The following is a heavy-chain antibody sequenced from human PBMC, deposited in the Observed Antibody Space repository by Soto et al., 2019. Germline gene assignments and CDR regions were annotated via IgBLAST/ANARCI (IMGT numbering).Heavy chain of an antibody. Sequence: HPGVSLRLSCAASGFTFSSYAMSWVRQAPGKGLEWVSAISGSGGSTYYADSVKGRFTISRDNSKNTLYLQMNSLRAEDTAVYYCAKSPAPYGPYGMDVWGQGTTVTVSS. J-gene: IGHJ6*02. D-gene: IGHD3-10*01. V-gene: IGHV3-23*01. CDR3: AKSPAPYGPYGMDV. CDR2: ISGSGGST. CDR1: GFTFSSYA.